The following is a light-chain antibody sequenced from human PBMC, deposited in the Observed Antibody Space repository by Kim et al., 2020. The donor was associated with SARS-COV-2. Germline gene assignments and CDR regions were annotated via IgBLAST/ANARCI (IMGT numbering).Light chain of an antibody. J-gene: IGKJ1*01. CDR3: QQSGSSPKT. CDR1: QSLTSDY. CDR2: GAS. Sequence: PGGRATLSLGAGQSLTSDYLAWDQQRPGQAPRLLIYGASSRAIGIPDRFSGSGSGTDFTLTISRLEPEDFAVYYCQQSGSSPKTFGQGTKVDIK. V-gene: IGKV3-20*01.